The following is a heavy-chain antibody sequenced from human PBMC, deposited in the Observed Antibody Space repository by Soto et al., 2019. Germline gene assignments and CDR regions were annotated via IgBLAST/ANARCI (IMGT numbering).Heavy chain of an antibody. CDR2: IKSKALGGTT. V-gene: IGHV3-15*07. CDR3: TTDSYSTMIKVRIDY. CDR1: GFVFSNAW. D-gene: IGHD3-22*01. Sequence: EVQLVDSGGDLVKPGGSLRLSCAGSGFVFSNAWINWVRQAPGKGLEWVGRIKSKALGGTTDFAAPVRGRFAITRDDSRNMPYMQMNSLNSEDTAVYYCTTDSYSTMIKVRIDYWGHGTPVTVSS. J-gene: IGHJ4*01.